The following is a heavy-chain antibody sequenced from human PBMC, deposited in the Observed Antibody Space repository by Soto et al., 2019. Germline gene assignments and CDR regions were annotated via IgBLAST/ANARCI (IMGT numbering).Heavy chain of an antibody. CDR3: ARGGVEGDS. J-gene: IGHJ4*02. Sequence: QVQLVQSGAEVKKPGSSVKVSCKASGGTFGSNAVTWVRQAPGQGLEWMGGIIPMSGSAVYTQKFQGRFTITADESTNTVYMRLTSLRSDDTAVYYCARGGVEGDSWGQGTLVTVSS. CDR2: IIPMSGSA. V-gene: IGHV1-69*12. CDR1: GGTFGSNA. D-gene: IGHD2-2*01.